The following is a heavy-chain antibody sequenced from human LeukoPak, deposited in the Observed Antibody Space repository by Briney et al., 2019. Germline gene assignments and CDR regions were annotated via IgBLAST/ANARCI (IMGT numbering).Heavy chain of an antibody. V-gene: IGHV3-21*01. J-gene: IGHJ4*02. CDR2: ISSSSSYI. CDR1: GFTFSSYS. Sequence: GGSLRLSCAASGFTFSSYSMNWVRQAPGKGLEWVSSISSSSSYIYYADSVKGRFTISRDNAKNSLYLQMNSLRVEDTAVYYCARDPDGYSYGYADYWGQGTLVTVSS. D-gene: IGHD5-18*01. CDR3: ARDPDGYSYGYADY.